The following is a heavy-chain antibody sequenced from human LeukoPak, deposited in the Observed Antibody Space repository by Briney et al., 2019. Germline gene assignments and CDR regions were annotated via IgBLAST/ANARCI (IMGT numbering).Heavy chain of an antibody. CDR3: VRTIESGYSDTYYYYYYMDV. D-gene: IGHD4-23*01. CDR1: GGSISSYY. CDR2: IYYTGST. V-gene: IGHV4-59*01. Sequence: SETLSLTCTVSGGSISSYYWSWIRQPPGKGLEWIGYIYYTGSTNYNPSLKSRITISVDTSKNQFSLKLSSVTAADTAVYYCVRTIESGYSDTYYYYYYMDVWGKGTTVTVSS. J-gene: IGHJ6*03.